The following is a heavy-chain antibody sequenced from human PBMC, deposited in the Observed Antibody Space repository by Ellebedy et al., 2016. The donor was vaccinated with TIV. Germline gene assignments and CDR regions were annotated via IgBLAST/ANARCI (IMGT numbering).Heavy chain of an antibody. J-gene: IGHJ3*02. CDR2: ISYSGST. V-gene: IGHV4-59*01. Sequence: MPGGSLRLSCTVSGGSISPYYWSWIRQPPGKGLEWIGYISYSGSTNYNPSLQSRVTISVDTSKNQFSLKLTSVTAADTAVYYCARVVWQLPVSYAFDIWGQGRMVTVSS. D-gene: IGHD2-15*01. CDR3: ARVVWQLPVSYAFDI. CDR1: GGSISPYY.